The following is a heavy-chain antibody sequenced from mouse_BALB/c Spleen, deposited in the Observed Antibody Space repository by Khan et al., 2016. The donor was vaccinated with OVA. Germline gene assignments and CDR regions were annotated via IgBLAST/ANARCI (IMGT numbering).Heavy chain of an antibody. V-gene: IGHV3-2*02. J-gene: IGHJ4*01. CDR1: GYSITSDYA. Sequence: EVQLQESGPGLVKPSQSLSLTCTVTGYSITSDYAWNWIRQFPGNKLEWMGYINYSGNTSFNPSLKSRISITRDTSKNQFFLQLNSVTTDDTATXYCARCCNGAFFGVDSWDQRTSVVVSS. CDR3: ARCCNGAFFGVDS. D-gene: IGHD1-1*02. CDR2: INYSGNT.